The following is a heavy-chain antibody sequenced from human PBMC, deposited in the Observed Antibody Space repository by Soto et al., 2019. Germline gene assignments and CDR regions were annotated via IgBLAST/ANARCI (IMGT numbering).Heavy chain of an antibody. J-gene: IGHJ6*02. CDR2: ISYDGSNK. V-gene: IGHV3-30-3*01. Sequence: QVQLVESGGGVVQPGRSLRLSCAASGFTFSSYTMHWVRQAPGKGLEWVAVISYDGSNKYYADSVKGRFTISRDNSKNTLYLQMNSLRAEDTAMYYCARDKRPYGMDVWGQGTTVTVSS. CDR1: GFTFSSYT. CDR3: ARDKRPYGMDV.